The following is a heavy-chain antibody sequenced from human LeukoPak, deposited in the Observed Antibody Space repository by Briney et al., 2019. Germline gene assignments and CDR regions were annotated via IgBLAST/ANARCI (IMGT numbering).Heavy chain of an antibody. J-gene: IGHJ5*02. CDR1: GGSISSYY. D-gene: IGHD6-13*01. CDR2: IYYSGST. V-gene: IGHV4-59*01. Sequence: PSETLSLTCTVSGGSISSYYWSWIRQPPGKGLEWIGYIYYSGSTNYNPSLKSRVTISVDTSKNQLSLKLRSVTAADTAVYYCARDRTGYSSSGVDPWGQGTLVTVSS. CDR3: ARDRTGYSSSGVDP.